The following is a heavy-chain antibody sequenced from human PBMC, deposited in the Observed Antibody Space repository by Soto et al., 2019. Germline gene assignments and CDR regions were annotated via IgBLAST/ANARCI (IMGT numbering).Heavy chain of an antibody. V-gene: IGHV4-59*01. D-gene: IGHD1-1*01. J-gene: IGHJ5*02. CDR3: ARESHMEWFDP. CDR2: IYYSGST. Sequence: SETLSLTCTVSGGSISSYYWIWIRQPPGKGLEWIGYIYYSGSTNYNPSLKSRVTISVDTSKNQFSLKLSSVTAADTAVYYCARESHMEWFDPWGQETLVTVSS. CDR1: GGSISSYY.